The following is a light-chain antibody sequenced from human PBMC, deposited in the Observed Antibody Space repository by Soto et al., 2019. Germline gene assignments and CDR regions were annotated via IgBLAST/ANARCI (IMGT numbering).Light chain of an antibody. CDR2: KAS. V-gene: IGKV1-5*03. J-gene: IGKJ5*01. CDR1: QTISSW. Sequence: DSKMTQAPSSLSGSVVDRVTNPCRAIQTISSWLAWYQQKPGKAPKLLIYKASTLKSGVPSRFSGSGSGTDFTLTISSLEPEDFAVYYCQQRSDWPRITFGQGTRLEIK. CDR3: QQRSDWPRIT.